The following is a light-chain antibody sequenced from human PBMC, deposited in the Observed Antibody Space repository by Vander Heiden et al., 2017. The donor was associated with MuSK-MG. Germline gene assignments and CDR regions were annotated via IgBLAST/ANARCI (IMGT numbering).Light chain of an antibody. CDR3: QQCYSTPAIT. V-gene: IGKV1-39*01. CDR1: QSISSY. CDR2: AAS. Sequence: DPVTITCRASQSISSYLNWYQQKPGKAPKLLIYAASSLQSGVPSRFSGSGSGTDFTLTISSLQPEDFATYYCQQCYSTPAITCGQGTRLEIK. J-gene: IGKJ5*01.